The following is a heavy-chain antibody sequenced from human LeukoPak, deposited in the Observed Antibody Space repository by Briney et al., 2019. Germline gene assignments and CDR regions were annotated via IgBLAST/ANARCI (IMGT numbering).Heavy chain of an antibody. Sequence: ASVKVSCKASGYTFTSYGISWVRQAPGQGLEWMGIIIPSGGGTNYAQKFQGRVIMTSDTSTSTVYMELSSLRSEDTAVYYCARGGGMAVSAIGGHWFDPWGQGTLVTVSS. J-gene: IGHJ5*02. CDR1: GYTFTSYG. V-gene: IGHV1-46*01. D-gene: IGHD6-19*01. CDR3: ARGGGMAVSAIGGHWFDP. CDR2: IIPSGGGT.